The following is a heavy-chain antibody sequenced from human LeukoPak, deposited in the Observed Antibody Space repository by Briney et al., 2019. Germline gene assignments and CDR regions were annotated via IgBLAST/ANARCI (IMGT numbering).Heavy chain of an antibody. CDR1: GYSFTSYW. D-gene: IGHD3-3*01. CDR2: IYLGDSAT. J-gene: IGHJ1*01. CDR3: ARGIDYDFWSALFIR. Sequence: GESLKISCQGSGYSFTSYWIGWVRRMPGKGLEGLGIIYLGDSATRYSPSFQGQFTISADKSISTSYLQWSSLKASDTAMYYCARGIDYDFWSALFIRWGQGTLVTVSS. V-gene: IGHV5-51*01.